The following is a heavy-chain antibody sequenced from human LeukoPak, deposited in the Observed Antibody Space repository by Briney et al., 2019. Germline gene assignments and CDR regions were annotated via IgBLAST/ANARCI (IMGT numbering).Heavy chain of an antibody. Sequence: PSETLSLTCTVSGGSISSGSYYWSWIRQPAGKGLEWIGRIYTSGSTNYNPSLKSRVTISVDTSKNQFSLKLSSVTAADTAVYYCAREDYTLVVVDYWGQGTLVTVSS. V-gene: IGHV4-61*02. CDR3: AREDYTLVVVDY. D-gene: IGHD2-2*01. J-gene: IGHJ4*02. CDR2: IYTSGST. CDR1: GGSISSGSYY.